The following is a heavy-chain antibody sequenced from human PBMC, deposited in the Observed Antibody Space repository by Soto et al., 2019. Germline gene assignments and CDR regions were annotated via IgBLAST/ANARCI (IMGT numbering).Heavy chain of an antibody. CDR1: GFTFSSYS. D-gene: IGHD1-1*01. CDR2: ISSSSSYI. CDR3: ARAPVTTDYGMDV. J-gene: IGHJ6*02. V-gene: IGHV3-21*01. Sequence: PGGSLRLSXAASGFTFSSYSMNWVRQAPGKGLEWVSSISSSSSYIYYADSVKGRFTISRDNAKNSLYLQMNSLRAEDTAVYYCARAPVTTDYGMDVWGQGTTVTVSS.